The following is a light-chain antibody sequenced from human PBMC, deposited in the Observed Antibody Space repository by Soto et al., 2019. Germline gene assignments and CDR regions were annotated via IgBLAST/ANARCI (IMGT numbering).Light chain of an antibody. J-gene: IGLJ2*01. Sequence: QSVLTQPPSVSGAPGQRVTISCTGSSSNIGAYYDVHWYQQLPGTAPKLLIYGNNNRPSGVPDRFSGSNSGTSASLAITGLQAEDGADYYGQSYASSLSGSVFGGGTKLTVL. CDR2: GNN. V-gene: IGLV1-40*01. CDR3: QSYASSLSGSV. CDR1: SSNIGAYYD.